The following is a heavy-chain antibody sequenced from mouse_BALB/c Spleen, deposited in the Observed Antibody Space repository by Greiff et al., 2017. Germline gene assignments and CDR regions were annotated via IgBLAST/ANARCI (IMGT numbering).Heavy chain of an antibody. CDR3: AREGNYAWFAY. CDR2: ISYSGST. V-gene: IGHV3-2*02. D-gene: IGHD2-1*01. Sequence: EVQLLESGPGLVKPSQSLSLTCTVTGYSITSDYAWNWIRQFPGNKLEWMGYISYSGSTSYNPSLKSRISITRDTSKNQFFLQLNSVTTEDTATYYCAREGNYAWFAYWGQGTLVTVSA. CDR1: GYSITSDYA. J-gene: IGHJ3*01.